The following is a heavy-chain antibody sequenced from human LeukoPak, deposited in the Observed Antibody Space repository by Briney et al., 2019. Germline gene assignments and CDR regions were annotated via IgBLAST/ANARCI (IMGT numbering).Heavy chain of an antibody. Sequence: GRSLRLSCAASGFTFSSYGMHWVRQAPGKGLEWVAVIWYDGSNKYYADSVKRRFTISRDNSKNTLYLQMNSLIAEDTAVYYCARDLGSTVTTKSYGMDVWGQGTTVTVSS. D-gene: IGHD4-17*01. V-gene: IGHV3-33*01. CDR2: IWYDGSNK. CDR1: GFTFSSYG. J-gene: IGHJ6*02. CDR3: ARDLGSTVTTKSYGMDV.